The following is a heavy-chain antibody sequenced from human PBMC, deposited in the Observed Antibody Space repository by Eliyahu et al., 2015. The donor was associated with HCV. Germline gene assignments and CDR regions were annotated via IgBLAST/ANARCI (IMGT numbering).Heavy chain of an antibody. Sequence: EVQLLESGGGLVQPGGSLRLSCAASGFXFGSYAMSWVRQAPGKGLGWVSSISSSGGDTYYADSVKGRFTISRDNSKNTLYLQLNSLRAEDTALYYCAKDSRVTATGVFDYWGQGTLVTVSS. V-gene: IGHV3-23*01. CDR1: GFXFGSYA. D-gene: IGHD6-13*01. CDR2: ISSSGGDT. CDR3: AKDSRVTATGVFDY. J-gene: IGHJ4*02.